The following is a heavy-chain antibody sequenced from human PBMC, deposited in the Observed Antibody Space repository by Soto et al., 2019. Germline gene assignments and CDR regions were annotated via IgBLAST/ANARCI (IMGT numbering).Heavy chain of an antibody. CDR2: IYSGGST. CDR1: GFTVSSNY. V-gene: IGHV3-53*02. Sequence: EVQLVETGGGLIQPGGSLRLSCAASGFTVSSNYMSWVRQAPGKGLEWVSIIYSGGSTYYADSVKGRFTISRDNSKNTLYLQMNSLRAEDTAVFYCATGSERAYFDYWGQGTLVTVSS. J-gene: IGHJ4*02. CDR3: ATGSERAYFDY. D-gene: IGHD1-1*01.